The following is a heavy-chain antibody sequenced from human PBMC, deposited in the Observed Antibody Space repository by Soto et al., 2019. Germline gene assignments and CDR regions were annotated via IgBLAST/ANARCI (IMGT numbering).Heavy chain of an antibody. J-gene: IGHJ5*02. D-gene: IGHD3-10*01. CDR2: MNPGSGDT. CDR1: GYTFTNND. CDR3: ATMATFGSLNWFDP. V-gene: IGHV1-8*01. Sequence: GASVKVCCKASGYTFTNNDVSWVRQATGQGLEWMGWMNPGSGDTGYAQKFQGRVTMTRDISIATAYMELSSLRSDDTAIYYCATMATFGSLNWFDPCGQGTPVTVSS.